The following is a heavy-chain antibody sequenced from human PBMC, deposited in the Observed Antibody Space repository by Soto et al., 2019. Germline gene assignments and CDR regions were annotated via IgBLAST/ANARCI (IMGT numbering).Heavy chain of an antibody. CDR1: GYSFRNYG. CDR2: ISTYSYNT. J-gene: IGHJ3*02. Sequence: QAQLVQSGAELRKPGASVKVSCKASGYSFRNYGISWVRQAPGQGLEWMGWISTYSYNTHYAQNVQGRVTMTTDTSTTKGNMELRRLTADDTAVYYCARGFAPTVLTPDASDIGGQGSMVSFSS. V-gene: IGHV1-18*01. D-gene: IGHD4-17*01. CDR3: ARGFAPTVLTPDASDI.